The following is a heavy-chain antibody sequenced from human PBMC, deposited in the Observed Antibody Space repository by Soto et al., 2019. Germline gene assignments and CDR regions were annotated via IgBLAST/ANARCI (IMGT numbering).Heavy chain of an antibody. V-gene: IGHV4-34*01. CDR1: GGSFSGYY. D-gene: IGHD2-15*01. Sequence: SETLSLSCAVYGGSFSGYYSSWIRKPPGKGLEWIGEINHSGSTNYNPSLKSRVTISVDTSKNQFSLKLSSVTTADTAVYYCARGLRYCSGGSCYLDYWGQGTLVTVSS. J-gene: IGHJ4*02. CDR3: ARGLRYCSGGSCYLDY. CDR2: INHSGST.